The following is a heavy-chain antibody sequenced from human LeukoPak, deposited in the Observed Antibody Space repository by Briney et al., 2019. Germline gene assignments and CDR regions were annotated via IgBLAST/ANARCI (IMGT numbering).Heavy chain of an antibody. CDR2: ISSSSSYI. V-gene: IGHV3-21*01. Sequence: PGGSLRLSCAASGFTFSSYSMNWVRQAPGKGLEWVSSISSSSSYIYYADSVKGRFTISRDNAKNSLYLQMNSLRAEDTAVYYCARDKEYDSSGYYKVAREGMDVWGQGTTVTVSS. J-gene: IGHJ6*02. D-gene: IGHD3-22*01. CDR3: ARDKEYDSSGYYKVAREGMDV. CDR1: GFTFSSYS.